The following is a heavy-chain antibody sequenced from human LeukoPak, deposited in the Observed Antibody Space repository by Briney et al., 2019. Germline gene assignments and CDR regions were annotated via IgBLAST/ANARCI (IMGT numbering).Heavy chain of an antibody. Sequence: PSETLSLTCTVSGGSISSSSYYWGWIRQPPGTGLEWIGSIYYSGSTYYNPSLKSRVTISVDTSKNQFSLKLSSVTAADTAVYYCARGGYYYDWSFDYWGQGTLVTVSS. CDR2: IYYSGST. CDR3: ARGGYYYDWSFDY. D-gene: IGHD3-22*01. V-gene: IGHV4-39*07. CDR1: GGSISSSSYY. J-gene: IGHJ4*02.